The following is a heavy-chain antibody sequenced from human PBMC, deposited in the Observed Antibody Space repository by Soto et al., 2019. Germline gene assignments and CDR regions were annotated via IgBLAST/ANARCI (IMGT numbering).Heavy chain of an antibody. J-gene: IGHJ4*02. CDR2: ISGGGDTT. CDR3: AKGRGGSGSLTPRVDC. CDR1: GFTFNNYA. D-gene: IGHD3-10*01. Sequence: EVQLLESGGGLVQPGGSLRLSCEASGFTFNNYAMTWVRQAPGKGLEWVSAISGGGDTTSYADSVKGRFTVSRDGSKNTLYLQMSSLRAEDTALYYCAKGRGGSGSLTPRVDCWGQGTLVTVSS. V-gene: IGHV3-23*01.